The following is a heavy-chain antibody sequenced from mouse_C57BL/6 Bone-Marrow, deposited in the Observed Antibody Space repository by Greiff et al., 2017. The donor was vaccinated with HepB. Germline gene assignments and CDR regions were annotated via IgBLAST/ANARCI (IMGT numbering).Heavy chain of an antibody. D-gene: IGHD3-2*02. V-gene: IGHV1-78*01. CDR1: GYTFTDHT. J-gene: IGHJ3*01. CDR3: ARRGYDSSGYGRFAY. Sequence: QVQLQQSGPELVKPGASVKISCKASGYTFTDHTIHWMKQRPEQGLEWIGYIYPRDGSTKYNEKFKGKATLTADKSSSTAYMQLNSLTSEDSAVYFCARRGYDSSGYGRFAYWGQGTLVTVSA. CDR2: IYPRDGST.